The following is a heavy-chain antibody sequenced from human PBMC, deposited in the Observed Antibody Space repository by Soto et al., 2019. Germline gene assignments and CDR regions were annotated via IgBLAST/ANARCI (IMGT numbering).Heavy chain of an antibody. CDR1: GFPYSSYW. CDR3: AREYYGLLTGYYTDY. J-gene: IGHJ4*02. V-gene: IGHV3-74*01. CDR2: ISGEGVTT. D-gene: IGHD3-9*01. Sequence: EVQLVESGGDLVQRGGSLRLSCAASGFPYSSYWMHWVRHTPGKGLDWVARISGEGVTTYYADSVTGRFTVSRDNAKNTLSLQMSGLSAEATGFYYCAREYYGLLTGYYTDYWGQGTLVSVSS.